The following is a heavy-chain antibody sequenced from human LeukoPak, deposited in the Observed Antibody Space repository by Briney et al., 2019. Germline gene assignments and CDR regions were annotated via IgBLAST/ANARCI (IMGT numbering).Heavy chain of an antibody. Sequence: GGTLRLCCAASGFTFSSYGMSWVRQAPGKGLEGVSAISGSGGSTYYADSVKGRFTISRDNSKNTLYLQMNSLRAEDTAVYHCAKDRRWLQSFDYWGQGTLVTVSS. CDR2: ISGSGGST. CDR3: AKDRRWLQSFDY. D-gene: IGHD5-24*01. CDR1: GFTFSSYG. J-gene: IGHJ4*02. V-gene: IGHV3-23*01.